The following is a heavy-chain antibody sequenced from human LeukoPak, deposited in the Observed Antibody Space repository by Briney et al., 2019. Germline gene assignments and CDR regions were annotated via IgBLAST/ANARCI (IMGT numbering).Heavy chain of an antibody. D-gene: IGHD2-2*02. CDR1: GFTFSSYS. J-gene: IGHJ4*02. CDR2: ISSSSSTI. V-gene: IGHV3-48*01. CDR3: ARIPIYRYFDY. Sequence: GGSLRLSCAASGFTFSSYSMNWVRQAPGKGLEWVSHISSSSSTIYYAGSVKGRFTISRDNAKNSLYLQMNSLRAEDTAVYYCARIPIYRYFDYWGQGTLVTVSS.